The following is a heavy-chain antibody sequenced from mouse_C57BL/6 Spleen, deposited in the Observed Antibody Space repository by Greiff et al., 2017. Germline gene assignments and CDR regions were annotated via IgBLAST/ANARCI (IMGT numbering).Heavy chain of an antibody. J-gene: IGHJ2*01. CDR2: IYPGSGST. Sequence: VQLQQPGAELVKPGASVKMSCKASGYTFTSYWITWVKQRPGQGLEWIGDIYPGSGSTNYNEKFKSKATRTVDTSSSTAYMQLSSLTSEDSAVYDCARIYYYGSSSDYWGQGTTLTVSS. V-gene: IGHV1-55*01. CDR3: ARIYYYGSSSDY. D-gene: IGHD1-1*01. CDR1: GYTFTSYW.